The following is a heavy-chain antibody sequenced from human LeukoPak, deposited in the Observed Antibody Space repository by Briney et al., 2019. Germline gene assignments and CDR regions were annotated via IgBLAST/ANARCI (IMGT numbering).Heavy chain of an antibody. CDR2: INPNSGGT. J-gene: IGHJ4*02. D-gene: IGHD3-3*01. CDR1: GYTFTGYY. V-gene: IGHV1-2*02. CDR3: VRDYDFWSGYDY. Sequence: GASVKVSCEASGYTFTGYYMHWVRQAPGQGLEWMGWINPNSGGTNYAQKFQGRVTMTRDTSISTAYMELSRLRSDDTAVYYCVRDYDFWSGYDYWGQGTLVTVSS.